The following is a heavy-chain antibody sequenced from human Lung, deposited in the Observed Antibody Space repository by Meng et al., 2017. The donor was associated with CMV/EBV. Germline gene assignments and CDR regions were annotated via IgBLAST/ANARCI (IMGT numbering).Heavy chain of an antibody. CDR2: INPNSGGT. D-gene: IGHD2-2*01. V-gene: IGHV1-2*02. Sequence: ASVKVSCKASGYIFSGYYIHWVRQAPGQGLEWMGWINPNSGGTNYAQKFQGRVTMTRDTSISTAYMDLSRLKSDDTAVYYCARGLGDYCSTTSCSYCVDVWGQGTTVTVSS. CDR3: ARGLGDYCSTTSCSYCVDV. J-gene: IGHJ6*02. CDR1: GYIFSGYY.